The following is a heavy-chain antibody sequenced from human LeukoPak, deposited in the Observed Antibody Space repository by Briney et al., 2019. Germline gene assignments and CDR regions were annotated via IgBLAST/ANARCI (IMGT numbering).Heavy chain of an antibody. J-gene: IGHJ4*02. Sequence: ASVKVSCKAFGYTFTTYYIHWVRQAPGQGLEWMGIINPSVGTTKSPDEFQGRVTMTRDTSTSTVYMELSGLGSDDTATYYCTRAQSYCTSTSCSADYWGQGTLVTVSS. D-gene: IGHD2-2*01. CDR1: GYTFTTYY. V-gene: IGHV1-46*01. CDR3: TRAQSYCTSTSCSADY. CDR2: INPSVGTT.